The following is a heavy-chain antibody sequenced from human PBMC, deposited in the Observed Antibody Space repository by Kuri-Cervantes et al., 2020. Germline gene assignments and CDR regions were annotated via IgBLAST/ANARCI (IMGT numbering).Heavy chain of an antibody. J-gene: IGHJ6*02. CDR1: GFLFSSYD. D-gene: IGHD6-19*01. CDR2: IGTAGDT. CDR3: ARVVGSSGWYFGELELNFINALYYYYGMDV. V-gene: IGHV3-13*01. Sequence: GESLMISCAASGFLFSSYDMHWVRQATGKGLEWVSAIGTAGDTYYPGSVKGRFTISRENAKNSLYLQMNSLRAEDTAVYYCARVVGSSGWYFGELELNFINALYYYYGMDVWGQGTTVTVSS.